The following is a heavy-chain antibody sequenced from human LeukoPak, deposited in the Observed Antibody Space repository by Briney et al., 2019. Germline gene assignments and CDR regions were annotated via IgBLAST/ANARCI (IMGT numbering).Heavy chain of an antibody. Sequence: GGSLRLSCAASGFTFSNCAMSWVRQPPGKGLEWVSAVSDDGAKTWYADSVKGRFTISRDNSKNTLYLQMNSLRAEDTAVYYCAKSHDSSGAFDIWGQGTMVTVSS. V-gene: IGHV3-23*01. CDR1: GFTFSNCA. CDR3: AKSHDSSGAFDI. J-gene: IGHJ3*02. CDR2: VSDDGAKT. D-gene: IGHD3-22*01.